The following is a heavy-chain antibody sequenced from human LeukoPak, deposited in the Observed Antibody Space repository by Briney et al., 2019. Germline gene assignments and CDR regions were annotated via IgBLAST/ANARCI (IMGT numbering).Heavy chain of an antibody. V-gene: IGHV3-23*01. Sequence: PGGSLRLSCAASGFTFSDYAMSWVRQAPGKGLEWVSGITGSGRTPFYADSVKGRFTISRDNSKNTLYLQMNSLKAEDTAVYYCAKDHRGFGELFVTGDAFDIWGQGTMVTVSS. CDR2: ITGSGRTP. CDR1: GFTFSDYA. CDR3: AKDHRGFGELFVTGDAFDI. D-gene: IGHD3-10*01. J-gene: IGHJ3*02.